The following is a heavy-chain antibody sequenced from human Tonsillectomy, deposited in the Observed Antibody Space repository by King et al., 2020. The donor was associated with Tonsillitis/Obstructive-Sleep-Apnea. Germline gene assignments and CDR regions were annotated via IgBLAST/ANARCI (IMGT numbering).Heavy chain of an antibody. J-gene: IGHJ6*02. Sequence: QLVQSGGGLVQPGRSLRLSCAASGFTFDDYAMHWVRQAPGKGLEWVSGISWNSGSIGYADSVKGRFTISRDNAKNSLHLQMNSLRADDTALYYCAKAVYGLGPYPYGMDVWSQGTTVTVS. V-gene: IGHV3-9*01. CDR1: GFTFDDYA. CDR2: ISWNSGSI. CDR3: AKAVYGLGPYPYGMDV. D-gene: IGHD3-10*01.